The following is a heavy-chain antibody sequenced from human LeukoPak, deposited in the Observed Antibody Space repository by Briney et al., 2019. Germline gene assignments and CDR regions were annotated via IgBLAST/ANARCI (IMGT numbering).Heavy chain of an antibody. Sequence: GGSLRLSCAASGFSFSTYGMNWVRQAPGKGLEWISYIGSSSSATYYADSVKGRFTISRDNVNNSLYLHMGSLRVDDTAVYYCAKSATRFSNGWYGQVDFDSWGQGSLVIVSS. V-gene: IGHV3-48*01. CDR1: GFSFSTYG. CDR3: AKSATRFSNGWYGQVDFDS. CDR2: IGSSSSAT. D-gene: IGHD6-19*01. J-gene: IGHJ4*02.